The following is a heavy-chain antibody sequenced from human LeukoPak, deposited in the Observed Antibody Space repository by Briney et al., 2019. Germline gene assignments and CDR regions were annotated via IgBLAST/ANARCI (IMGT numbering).Heavy chain of an antibody. CDR2: IYYSGST. CDR1: GGSISSYY. V-gene: IGHV4-59*08. J-gene: IGHJ4*02. Sequence: ASETLSLTCTVSGGSISSYYWSWLRQPPGKGLEWIGYIYYSGSTNYNPSLKSRVTISVDTSKNQFSLKLRSVTAADTAVYFCARRSGYDLLDSWGQGTLVTVSS. D-gene: IGHD5-12*01. CDR3: ARRSGYDLLDS.